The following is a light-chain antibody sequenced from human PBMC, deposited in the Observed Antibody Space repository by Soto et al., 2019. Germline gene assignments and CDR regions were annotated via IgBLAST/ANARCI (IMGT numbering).Light chain of an antibody. J-gene: IGKJ2*01. V-gene: IGKV3-20*01. CDR2: GAS. CDR3: PQYSSSPPYT. CDR1: QSVSSSY. Sequence: EIVLTQSPGTLSLSPGERATLSCRASQSVSSSYFAWYQQKPGQAPRLLMYGASKRATGIPDRFSGSGSGTAFTLTISRPEPEDFAVYYCPQYSSSPPYTFGQGTNLELK.